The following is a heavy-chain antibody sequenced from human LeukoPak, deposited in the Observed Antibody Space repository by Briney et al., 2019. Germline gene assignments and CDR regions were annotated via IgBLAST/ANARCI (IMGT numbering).Heavy chain of an antibody. CDR3: ARDHTGGYYYDSAYGMDV. CDR2: IYSGGST. J-gene: IGHJ6*02. V-gene: IGHV3-53*01. Sequence: PGGSLRLSCAASGFTVSSNYMSWVCQAPGKGLEWVSVIYSGGSTYYADSAKGRFTISRDNSKNTLYLQMNSLRAEDTAVYYCARDHTGGYYYDSAYGMDVWGQGTTVTVSS. D-gene: IGHD3-22*01. CDR1: GFTVSSNY.